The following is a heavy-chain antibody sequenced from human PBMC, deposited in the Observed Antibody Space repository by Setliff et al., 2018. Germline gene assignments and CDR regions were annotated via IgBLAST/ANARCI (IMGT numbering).Heavy chain of an antibody. CDR2: IYYSGST. CDR3: AREQWLDPPGYYYMDV. V-gene: IGHV4-59*06. D-gene: IGHD6-19*01. J-gene: IGHJ6*03. Sequence: PSETLSLTCTVSGGSISDYYWSWIRQPAGKGLEWIGYIYYSGSTYYNPFLKSRVTISVDTSKNQFSLKLTSVTAADMAVYYCAREQWLDPPGYYYMDVWAKGTTVTVSS. CDR1: GGSISDYY.